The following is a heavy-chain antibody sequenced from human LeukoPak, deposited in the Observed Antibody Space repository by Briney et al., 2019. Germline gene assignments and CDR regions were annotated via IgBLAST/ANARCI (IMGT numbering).Heavy chain of an antibody. CDR3: AKVGLKVAAAGLDAFDI. J-gene: IGHJ3*02. Sequence: PGGSLRLSCAASGFTFSSYAMSWVRQAPGKGLEWVSAISGSGGSTYYADSVKGRFTISRDNSKNTLYLQMNSLRAEDTAVYYCAKVGLKVAAAGLDAFDIWGQGTMVTVSS. CDR1: GFTFSSYA. V-gene: IGHV3-23*01. CDR2: ISGSGGST. D-gene: IGHD6-13*01.